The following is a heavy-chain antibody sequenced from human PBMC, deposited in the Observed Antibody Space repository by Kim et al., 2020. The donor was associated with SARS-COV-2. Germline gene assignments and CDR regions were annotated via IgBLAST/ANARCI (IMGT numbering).Heavy chain of an antibody. CDR2: ISYDGSNK. CDR3: AKSCGVDCALIDY. CDR1: GFTFSSYG. J-gene: IGHJ4*02. V-gene: IGHV3-30*18. Sequence: GGSLRLSCAASGFTFSSYGMHWVRQAPGKGLEWVAVISYDGSNKYYADSVKGRFTISRDNSKNTLYLQMNSLRAEDTAVYYCAKSCGVDCALIDYWGQGTLVTVSS. D-gene: IGHD2-21*02.